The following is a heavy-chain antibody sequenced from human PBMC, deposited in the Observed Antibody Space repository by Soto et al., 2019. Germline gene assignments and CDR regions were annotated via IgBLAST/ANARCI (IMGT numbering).Heavy chain of an antibody. CDR3: ARAHYYGSGSYYNEDGMDV. Sequence: PSETLSLTCAVYGGSFSCYCWSGIRQPPGKGLEWIGEINHSGSTNYNPSLKSRVTISVDTSKNQFSLKLSSVTAADTAVYYCARAHYYGSGSYYNEDGMDVWGQGTTVTVSS. J-gene: IGHJ6*02. V-gene: IGHV4-34*01. CDR2: INHSGST. D-gene: IGHD3-10*01. CDR1: GGSFSCYC.